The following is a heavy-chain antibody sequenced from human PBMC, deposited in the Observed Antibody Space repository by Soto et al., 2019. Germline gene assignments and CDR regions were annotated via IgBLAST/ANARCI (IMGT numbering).Heavy chain of an antibody. CDR3: ASSCSSTSCYGSLLFYYYYGMDV. CDR2: IIPIFGTA. J-gene: IGHJ6*02. Sequence: PVKVSCKASGGTFSSYAISWVRQAPGQGLEWMGGIIPIFGTANYAQKFQGRVTITADESTSTAYMELSSLRSEDTAVYYCASSCSSTSCYGSLLFYYYYGMDVWGQGTTVTVSS. CDR1: GGTFSSYA. D-gene: IGHD2-2*01. V-gene: IGHV1-69*13.